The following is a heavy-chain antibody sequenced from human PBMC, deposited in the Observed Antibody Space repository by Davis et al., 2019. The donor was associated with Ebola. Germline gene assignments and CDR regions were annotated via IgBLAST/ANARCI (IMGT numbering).Heavy chain of an antibody. Sequence: ASVKVSCKASGYTFTSYGISWVRQAPGQGLEWMGWISAYNGNTNYAQKLQGRVTMTTDTSTSTAYMELSRLRSDDTAVYYCARAAPLWFGELYWGFGMDVWGKGTTVTVSS. CDR3: ARAAPLWFGELYWGFGMDV. V-gene: IGHV1-18*01. CDR1: GYTFTSYG. J-gene: IGHJ6*04. CDR2: ISAYNGNT. D-gene: IGHD3-10*01.